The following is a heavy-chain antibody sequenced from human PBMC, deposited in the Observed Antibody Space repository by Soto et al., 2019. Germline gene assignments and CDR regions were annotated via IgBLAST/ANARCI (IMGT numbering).Heavy chain of an antibody. CDR1: DGSSYNYY. CDR3: ARADYYDSSGSFEDS. D-gene: IGHD3-22*01. Sequence: PSQTLSLTCSVSDGSSYNYYGSCIRQSPGKGLEWIGYVHYTGSTTYNPSFKGRVTISVDTFENHFSLRLDPVSAADTAVYYCARADYYDSSGSFEDSWGRGTLVTVSS. CDR2: VHYTGST. V-gene: IGHV4-59*01. J-gene: IGHJ4*02.